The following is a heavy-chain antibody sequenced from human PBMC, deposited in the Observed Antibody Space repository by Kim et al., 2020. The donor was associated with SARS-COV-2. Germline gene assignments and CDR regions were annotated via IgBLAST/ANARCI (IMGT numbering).Heavy chain of an antibody. Sequence: YAQKFQGRVTMTRDTSISTAYMELSRLRSDDTAVYYCASDRQQLFRGFDYGGQGTLVTVSS. CDR3: ASDRQQLFRGFDY. V-gene: IGHV1-2*02. J-gene: IGHJ4*02. D-gene: IGHD6-13*01.